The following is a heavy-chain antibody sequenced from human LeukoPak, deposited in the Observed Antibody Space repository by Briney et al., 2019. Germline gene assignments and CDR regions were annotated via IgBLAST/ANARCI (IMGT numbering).Heavy chain of an antibody. V-gene: IGHV1-2*06. Sequence: ASVQVSCKASGYTFTGYYMHWVRQAPGQGLEWMGRINPNSGGTNYAQKFQGRVTMTRDTSISTAYMELSRLRSDDTAVYYCARKRPGTGYYYYYGMDVWGQGTTVTVSS. CDR3: ARKRPGTGYYYYYGMDV. CDR2: INPNSGGT. D-gene: IGHD6-13*01. J-gene: IGHJ6*02. CDR1: GYTFTGYY.